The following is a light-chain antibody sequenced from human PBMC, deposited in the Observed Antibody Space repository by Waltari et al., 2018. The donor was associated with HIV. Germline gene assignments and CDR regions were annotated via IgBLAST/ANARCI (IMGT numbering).Light chain of an antibody. Sequence: MVLTQSPGTLSLSPGDRAILSCRASQSVSANFLGWYQQRPGQAPRLLVHGASRRATGTPARFRCGGSGTDFTLIISRLQPEDFAVYYCQQCATSPWTFGQGTTV. CDR1: QSVSANF. V-gene: IGKV3-20*01. J-gene: IGKJ1*01. CDR2: GAS. CDR3: QQCATSPWT.